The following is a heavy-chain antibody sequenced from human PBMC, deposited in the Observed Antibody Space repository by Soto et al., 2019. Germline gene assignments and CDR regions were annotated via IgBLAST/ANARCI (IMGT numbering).Heavy chain of an antibody. V-gene: IGHV3-7*05. D-gene: IGHD6-19*01. J-gene: IGHJ4*02. CDR2: IKQDGSEK. Sequence: GGSLRLSCAASGFTFSSYWMSWVRQAPGKGLEWVANIKQDGSEKYYVDSVKGRFTISRDNAKNSLYLQMNGLRAEDTAVYYCARDPGYSSGWYGPYFDYWGQGTLVTVSS. CDR1: GFTFSSYW. CDR3: ARDPGYSSGWYGPYFDY.